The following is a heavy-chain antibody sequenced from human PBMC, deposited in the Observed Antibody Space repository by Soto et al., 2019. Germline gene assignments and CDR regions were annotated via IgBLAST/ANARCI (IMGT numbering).Heavy chain of an antibody. Sequence: ASVNVSCKASGGTFSSYAISWVRQAPGQGLEWMGGIIPIFGTSNYAQKFQGRVTITADKSTSTAYMELSSLRSEDTAVYYCARTPAGVDSYYYGMDVWGQGTTVTVSS. CDR3: ARTPAGVDSYYYGMDV. V-gene: IGHV1-69*06. J-gene: IGHJ6*02. CDR1: GGTFSSYA. D-gene: IGHD2-2*01. CDR2: IIPIFGTS.